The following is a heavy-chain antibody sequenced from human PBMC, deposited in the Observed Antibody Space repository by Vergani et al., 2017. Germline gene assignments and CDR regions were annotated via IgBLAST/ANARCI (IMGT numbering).Heavy chain of an antibody. CDR1: GDSISSYY. V-gene: IGHV4-59*01. D-gene: IGHD6-13*01. CDR3: ARGPRGQLGRFDY. J-gene: IGHJ4*02. Sequence: QMQLQESGPGLVKPSETLSLSCTVSGDSISSYYWSWIRQPPGKGLEWIGSFYYSGSTNYNSSLKSRVTISVDTSKNQFSLKLSSVTAADTAVYFCARGPRGQLGRFDYWGQGTLVTVSS. CDR2: FYYSGST.